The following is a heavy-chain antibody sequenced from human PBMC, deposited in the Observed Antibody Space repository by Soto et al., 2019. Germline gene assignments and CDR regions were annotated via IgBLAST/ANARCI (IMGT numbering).Heavy chain of an antibody. Sequence: GESLKISCKGLGNSFNNWIGWVRQMPGKGLEWVGIIYPGDSDTRYSPSFQGQVTVTRDTSTSTAYMELRSLRSDDTAVYYCARGRYGDYWGQGALVTVSS. J-gene: IGHJ4*02. CDR3: ARGRYGDY. CDR1: GNSFNNW. D-gene: IGHD1-26*01. V-gene: IGHV5-51*01. CDR2: IYPGDSDT.